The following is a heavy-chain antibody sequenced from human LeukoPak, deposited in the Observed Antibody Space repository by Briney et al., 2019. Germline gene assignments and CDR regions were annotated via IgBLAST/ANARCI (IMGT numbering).Heavy chain of an antibody. V-gene: IGHV3-74*01. CDR2: INSDGSTT. CDR1: GFTFNNYW. Sequence: PGGSLRLSCAASGFTFNNYWMHWVRQAPGKGLVWVSRINSDGSTTTYADSVKGRFTISRDNAKNTLYLQMNSLRAEDTAVYYCAREAVAGDYWGQGTLVTVSS. CDR3: AREAVAGDY. D-gene: IGHD6-19*01. J-gene: IGHJ4*02.